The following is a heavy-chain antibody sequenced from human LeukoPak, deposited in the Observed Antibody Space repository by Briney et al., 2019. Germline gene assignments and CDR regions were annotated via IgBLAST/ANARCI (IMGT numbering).Heavy chain of an antibody. J-gene: IGHJ4*02. CDR2: IYYSGST. D-gene: IGHD5-18*01. CDR1: GGSISSYY. Sequence: SETLSLTCTVSGGSISSYYWNWIRQPPGKGLEGIGYIYYSGSTNYNPSLKSRVTISVDTSKNQFSLRLSSVTAADTAVYYCARGLSGYSYGYYFDYWGQGTLFTVSS. CDR3: ARGLSGYSYGYYFDY. V-gene: IGHV4-59*01.